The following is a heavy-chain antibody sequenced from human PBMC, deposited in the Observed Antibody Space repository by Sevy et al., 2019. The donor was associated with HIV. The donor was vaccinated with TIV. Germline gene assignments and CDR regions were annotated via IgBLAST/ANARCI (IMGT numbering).Heavy chain of an antibody. CDR2: ISGSGGST. CDR3: AKEEVRGGIKGSFYYYYGIDV. J-gene: IGHJ6*02. D-gene: IGHD3-10*01. Sequence: GGSLRLSCAASGFTFSSYAMSWVRQAPGKGLEWVSAISGSGGSTYYADSVKGRFTISRDNSKNTLYLQMNSLRAEDTAVYYCAKEEVRGGIKGSFYYYYGIDVWGQGTTVTVSS. V-gene: IGHV3-23*01. CDR1: GFTFSSYA.